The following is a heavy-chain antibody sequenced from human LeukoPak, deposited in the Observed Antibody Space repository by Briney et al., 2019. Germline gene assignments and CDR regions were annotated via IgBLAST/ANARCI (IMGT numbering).Heavy chain of an antibody. V-gene: IGHV3-64D*09. D-gene: IGHD3/OR15-3a*01. CDR3: VKGPDFWNGPGGFDY. J-gene: IGHJ4*02. Sequence: PGGSLRLSCSASGFTFSSYAMHWVRQAPGKGLEYVSAISSNGGSTYYADSVKGRFTISRDNSKNTLYLQMSSLRAEDTAVYYCVKGPDFWNGPGGFDYWGQGTLVTVSS. CDR1: GFTFSSYA. CDR2: ISSNGGST.